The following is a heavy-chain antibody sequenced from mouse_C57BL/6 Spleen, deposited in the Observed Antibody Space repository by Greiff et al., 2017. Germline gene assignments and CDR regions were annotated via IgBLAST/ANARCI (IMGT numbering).Heavy chain of an antibody. V-gene: IGHV5-6*01. J-gene: IGHJ3*01. Sequence: EVHLVESGGDLVKPGGSLKLSCAASGFTFSSYGMSWVRQTPDKRLEWVATISSVGSYTYYPDSVKGRFTISRDNAKNTLYLQMSSLKSEDTAMYYCARHPLYDGYYGAYWGQGTLVTVSA. D-gene: IGHD2-3*01. CDR1: GFTFSSYG. CDR3: ARHPLYDGYYGAY. CDR2: ISSVGSYT.